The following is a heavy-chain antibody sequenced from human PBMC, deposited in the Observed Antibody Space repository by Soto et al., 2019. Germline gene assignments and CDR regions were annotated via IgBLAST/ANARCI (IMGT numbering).Heavy chain of an antibody. D-gene: IGHD4-4*01. Sequence: ASVKVSCKASGGTFSSYAISWVRQAPGQGLEWMGGIIPIFGTANYAQKFQGRFTITADESTSTAYMELSSLRSEDTAVYYCARGQLDYSKEVRYYGMDVWGQGTTVTVSS. CDR2: IIPIFGTA. J-gene: IGHJ6*02. V-gene: IGHV1-69*13. CDR1: GGTFSSYA. CDR3: ARGQLDYSKEVRYYGMDV.